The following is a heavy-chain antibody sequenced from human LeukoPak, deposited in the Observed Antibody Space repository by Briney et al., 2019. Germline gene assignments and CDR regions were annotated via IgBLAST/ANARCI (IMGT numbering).Heavy chain of an antibody. CDR2: IIPIFGTA. D-gene: IGHD1-7*01. J-gene: IGHJ5*02. V-gene: IGHV1-69*06. CDR3: ARGELELDWFDP. Sequence: ASVKVSGKASGGTFSSYAISWVRQAPGQGLEWMGRIIPIFGTANYAQKFQGRVTITADKSTSTAYMELSSLRSEDTAVYYCARGELELDWFDPWGQGTLVTVSS. CDR1: GGTFSSYA.